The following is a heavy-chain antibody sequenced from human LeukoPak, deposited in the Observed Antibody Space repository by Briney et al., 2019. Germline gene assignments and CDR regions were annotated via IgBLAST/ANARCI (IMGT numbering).Heavy chain of an antibody. V-gene: IGHV4-59*01. D-gene: IGHD3-22*01. J-gene: IGHJ6*03. CDR2: IYYSGST. CDR1: GGSISSYY. Sequence: SETLSLTCTVSGGSISSYYWSWIRQPPGKGLEWIGYIYYSGSTNYNPSLKSRVTISVDTSKNQFSLKLSSVTAADTAVYYCARALFGYYDSSGYQRKYYYYYMDVWGKGTTVTVSS. CDR3: ARALFGYYDSSGYQRKYYYYYMDV.